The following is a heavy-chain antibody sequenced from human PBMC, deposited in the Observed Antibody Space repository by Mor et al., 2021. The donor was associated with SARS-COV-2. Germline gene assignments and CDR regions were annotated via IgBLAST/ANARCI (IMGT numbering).Heavy chain of an antibody. V-gene: IGHV4-59*01. CDR3: SRGAGSFDQ. CDR2: INYSGNT. J-gene: IGHJ4*02. D-gene: IGHD6-13*01. Sequence: RSPGKGLEWIAYINYSGNTNYNPSLKSRVTISVDRSRNQFSLRMTSVTAADTAVYFCSRGAGSFDQWGRGTLVIV.